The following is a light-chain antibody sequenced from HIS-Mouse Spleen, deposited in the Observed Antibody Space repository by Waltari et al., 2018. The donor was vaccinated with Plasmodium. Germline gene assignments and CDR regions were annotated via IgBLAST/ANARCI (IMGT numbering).Light chain of an antibody. CDR1: SSDVGGYNY. CDR3: SSYAGSNNLV. V-gene: IGLV2-8*01. J-gene: IGLJ2*01. CDR2: EVS. Sequence: QSALTQPPSASGSPGQSITISCTGNSSDVGGYNYAPWYQQHPGKAPKLMIYEVSKRPSGVPDRFSGSKSGNTASLTVSGLQAEDEADYYCSSYAGSNNLVFGGGTKLTVL.